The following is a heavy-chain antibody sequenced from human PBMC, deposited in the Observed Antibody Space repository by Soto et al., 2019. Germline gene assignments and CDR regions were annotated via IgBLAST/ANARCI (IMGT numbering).Heavy chain of an antibody. V-gene: IGHV3-30*18. CDR2: ISYDGSNK. D-gene: IGHD2-8*01. CDR1: GFTFSSYG. CDR3: AKEAVLMVYANPNDYYYGMDV. J-gene: IGHJ6*02. Sequence: QVQLVESGGGVVQPGRSLRLSCAASGFTFSSYGMHWVRQAPGKGLEWVAVISYDGSNKYYADSVKGRFTISRDNSKNTLYLQMNSLRAEDTAVYYCAKEAVLMVYANPNDYYYGMDVWGQGTTVTVSS.